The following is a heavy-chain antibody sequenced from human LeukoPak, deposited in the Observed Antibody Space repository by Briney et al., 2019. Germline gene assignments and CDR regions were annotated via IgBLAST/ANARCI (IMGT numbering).Heavy chain of an antibody. Sequence: SETRSLTCTVSGGSISSGGYYWGWARHHPGKGREWFAYIYYSGSTYYNPSLRSRVTISGDTSKNQFPLEVSSVTAAEWTVFYCARLIYGRNFAASLDYWGQGTLVTVSS. CDR3: ARLIYGRNFAASLDY. D-gene: IGHD4-23*01. J-gene: IGHJ4*02. CDR2: IYYSGST. CDR1: GGSISSGGYY. V-gene: IGHV4-31*03.